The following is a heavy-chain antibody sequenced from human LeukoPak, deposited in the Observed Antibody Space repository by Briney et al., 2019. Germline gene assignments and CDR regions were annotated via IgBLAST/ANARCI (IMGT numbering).Heavy chain of an antibody. CDR3: ARDYSSGWYWFDP. V-gene: IGHV3-30-3*01. CDR2: ISYDGSNK. CDR1: GFTFSSYA. Sequence: GGSLRLSCAASGFTFSSYAMHWVRQAPGKGLEWVAVISYDGSNKYYADSVKGRFTISRDNSKNTLYLQMNSLRAEDTAVYYCARDYSSGWYWFDPWGQGTLVTVSS. D-gene: IGHD6-19*01. J-gene: IGHJ5*02.